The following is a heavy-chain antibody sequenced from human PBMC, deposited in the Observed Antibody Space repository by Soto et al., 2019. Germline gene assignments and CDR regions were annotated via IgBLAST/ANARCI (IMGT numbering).Heavy chain of an antibody. D-gene: IGHD3-10*01. CDR1: GYTFTSYG. J-gene: IGHJ4*02. CDR2: ISADNGNT. V-gene: IGHV1-18*01. Sequence: QVQLLQSGAAVKKPGASVNVSCKASGYTFTSYGIGWVRQAPGQGLKWMGWISADNGNTNYAQKLKGRVTMTTDTSTSTAQMELRSLGSDDTAVYYCEQYGYFDHWGQGTPVTVSS. CDR3: EQYGYFDH.